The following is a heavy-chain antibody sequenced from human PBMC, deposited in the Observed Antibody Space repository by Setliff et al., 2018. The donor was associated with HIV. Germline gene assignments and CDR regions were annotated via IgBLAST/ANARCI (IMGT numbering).Heavy chain of an antibody. D-gene: IGHD6-19*01. Sequence: SETLSLTCNVSGGSISSYYWNWIRQPPGKGLEWIGYIYYSGSTNYNPSLKSRVTISVDTSKNQFSLKLSSVTAADTAVYYCARRSGWSEDYWGQGTLVTVSS. J-gene: IGHJ4*02. V-gene: IGHV4-59*12. CDR3: ARRSGWSEDY. CDR2: IYYSGST. CDR1: GGSISSYY.